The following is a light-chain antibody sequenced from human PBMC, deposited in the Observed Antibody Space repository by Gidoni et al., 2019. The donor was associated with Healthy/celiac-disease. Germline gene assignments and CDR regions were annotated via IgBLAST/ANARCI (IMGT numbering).Light chain of an antibody. J-gene: IGKJ1*01. V-gene: IGKV1-39*01. Sequence: IKMTKSPSSLSASVGDRVTITCRASQSISNYLHWYQQKPGKAPKLLIYAASSLQTGVPSRFSGSGSGTDFTLTISSLQPEDFATYYCQQSNSTPPSFGHGTKVEIK. CDR3: QQSNSTPPS. CDR1: QSISNY. CDR2: AAS.